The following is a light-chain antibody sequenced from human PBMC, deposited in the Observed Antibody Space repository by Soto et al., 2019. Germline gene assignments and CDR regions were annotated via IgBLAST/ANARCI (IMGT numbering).Light chain of an antibody. V-gene: IGLV4-69*01. CDR1: SGHSSYT. CDR2: LNSDGSH. CDR3: QTWGIGMQV. Sequence: QLVLTQSPSASASLGASVKLTCTLSSGHSSYTIAWHQQQPEKGPRYLMKLNSDGSHNKGDRIPDRFSGSSSGAERYLTISSLQSEDEADYYCQTWGIGMQVFGGGTKVTVL. J-gene: IGLJ3*02.